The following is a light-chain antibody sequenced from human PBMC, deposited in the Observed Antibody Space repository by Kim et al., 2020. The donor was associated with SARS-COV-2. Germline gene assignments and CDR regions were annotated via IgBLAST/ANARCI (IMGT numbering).Light chain of an antibody. Sequence: QAVVTQEPSLTVSPGGTVTLTCGSSTGAVTSGHYPYWFQQKPGQAPRTLIYDTSNKHSWTPARFSGSLLGGKAALTLSGAQPEDEAEYYCLLSYSGARARVFGGWTQLTVL. J-gene: IGLJ3*02. CDR2: DTS. V-gene: IGLV7-46*01. CDR1: TGAVTSGHY. CDR3: LLSYSGARARV.